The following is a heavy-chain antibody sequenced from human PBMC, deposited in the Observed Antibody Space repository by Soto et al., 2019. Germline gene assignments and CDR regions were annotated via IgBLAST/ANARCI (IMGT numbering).Heavy chain of an antibody. CDR3: ASTPREAVAANWFDP. V-gene: IGHV4-39*07. CDR1: GGSISSSSYY. D-gene: IGHD6-19*01. Sequence: PSETLSLTCTVSGGSISSSSYYWGWIRQPPGKGLEWIGSIYYSGSTNYNPSLKSRVTISVDTSKNQFSLKLSSVTAADTAVYYCASTPREAVAANWFDPWGQGTLVTVSS. J-gene: IGHJ5*02. CDR2: IYYSGST.